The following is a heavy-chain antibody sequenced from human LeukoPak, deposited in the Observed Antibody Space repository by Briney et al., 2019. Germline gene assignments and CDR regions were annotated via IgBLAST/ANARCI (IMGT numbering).Heavy chain of an antibody. CDR2: IYHSGST. Sequence: SETLSLTCAVSGYSISSGYYWGWIRQPPGKGLEWIGSIYHSGSTCYNPSLKSRVTISVDTSKNQFSLKLSSVTAADTAVYYCARGLTYYDFWSGHHPGSYYMDVWGKGTTVTVSS. J-gene: IGHJ6*03. V-gene: IGHV4-38-2*01. CDR3: ARGLTYYDFWSGHHPGSYYMDV. CDR1: GYSISSGYY. D-gene: IGHD3-3*01.